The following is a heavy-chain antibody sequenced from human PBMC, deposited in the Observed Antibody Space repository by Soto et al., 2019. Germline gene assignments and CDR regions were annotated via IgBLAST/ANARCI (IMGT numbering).Heavy chain of an antibody. D-gene: IGHD3-10*01. Sequence: ASVKVSCKASGGTFSSYAISWVRQAPGQGLEWMGGIIPIFGTANYAQKFQGRVTITADESTSTAYMELSSLRSEDTAVYYCATKGMVRGVRDGYYYGMDVWGQGTTVTVSS. CDR3: ATKGMVRGVRDGYYYGMDV. CDR1: GGTFSSYA. J-gene: IGHJ6*02. V-gene: IGHV1-69*13. CDR2: IIPIFGTA.